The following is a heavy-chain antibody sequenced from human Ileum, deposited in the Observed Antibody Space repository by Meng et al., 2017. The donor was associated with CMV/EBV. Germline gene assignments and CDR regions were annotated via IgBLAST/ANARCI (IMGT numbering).Heavy chain of an antibody. V-gene: IGHV1-8*02. D-gene: IGHD2-2*01. CDR2: MNPNSGNT. Sequence: ASVKVSCKASGYIFTGYYMHWVRQATGQGLEWMGWMNPNSGNTGYAQKFQGRVTMTRNTSISTAYMELSSLRSEDTAVYYCARGRWYCSSTSCYPTIFDYWGQGTLVTVSS. J-gene: IGHJ4*02. CDR1: GYIFTGYY. CDR3: ARGRWYCSSTSCYPTIFDY.